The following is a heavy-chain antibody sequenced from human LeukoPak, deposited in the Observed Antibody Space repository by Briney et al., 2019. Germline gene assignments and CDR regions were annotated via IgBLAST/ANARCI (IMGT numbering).Heavy chain of an antibody. Sequence: GSLRLSCAASGFTVSSNYMSWVRQAPGKGLEWVSGISGSGGTTYYADSVKGRFTISRDNSKNTLYLQMNYLRAEDTALYYCAKNIAAPTTPFDYWGQGTLVTVSS. V-gene: IGHV3-23*01. J-gene: IGHJ4*02. CDR2: ISGSGGTT. CDR3: AKNIAAPTTPFDY. D-gene: IGHD6-13*01. CDR1: GFTVSSNY.